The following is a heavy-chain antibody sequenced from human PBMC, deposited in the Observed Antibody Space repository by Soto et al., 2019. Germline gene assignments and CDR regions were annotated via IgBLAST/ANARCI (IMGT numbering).Heavy chain of an antibody. CDR1: GYTFTNYG. Sequence: QVQLVRSGAEVKRPGTSVKVSCKVSGYTFTNYGINWVRQAPGQGLEWVGWFNPANRNTNYAQKFQDRVSMTTDTSTNTAYMELRGLRSDDTAVYYCARVRFGDPFDFWGQGTLVTVSS. CDR2: FNPANRNT. D-gene: IGHD2-21*02. V-gene: IGHV1-18*01. CDR3: ARVRFGDPFDF. J-gene: IGHJ4*02.